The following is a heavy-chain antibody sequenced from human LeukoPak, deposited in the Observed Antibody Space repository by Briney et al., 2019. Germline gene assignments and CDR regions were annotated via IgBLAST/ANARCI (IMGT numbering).Heavy chain of an antibody. J-gene: IGHJ3*02. D-gene: IGHD3-22*01. V-gene: IGHV4-59*01. Sequence: SETLSLTCTVSGGSISSYYWSWIRQPPGKGLEWIGYIYYSGSTNYNPSLKSRVTISVDTSKNQFSLKLSSVTAADTAVYYCARAFGYDSSGPDAFDIWGQGTMVTVSS. CDR1: GGSISSYY. CDR3: ARAFGYDSSGPDAFDI. CDR2: IYYSGST.